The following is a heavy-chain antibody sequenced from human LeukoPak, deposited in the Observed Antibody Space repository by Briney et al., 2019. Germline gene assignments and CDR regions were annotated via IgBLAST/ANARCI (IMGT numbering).Heavy chain of an antibody. V-gene: IGHV3-23*01. CDR1: GFPFSSYA. CDR3: AKSLIQLPYYFDY. Sequence: GGSLRLSCAVSGFPFSSYAMSWVRQAPGKGLEWVSAISGSGGSTYYADSVKGRFTISRDNSKNTLYLQMNSLRAEDTAVYYCAKSLIQLPYYFDYWGQGTLVTVSS. J-gene: IGHJ4*02. CDR2: ISGSGGST. D-gene: IGHD5-18*01.